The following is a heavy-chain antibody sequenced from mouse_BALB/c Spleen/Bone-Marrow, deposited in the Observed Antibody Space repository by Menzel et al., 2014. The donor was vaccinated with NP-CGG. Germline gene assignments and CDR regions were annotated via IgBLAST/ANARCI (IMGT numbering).Heavy chain of an antibody. V-gene: IGHV7-3*02. J-gene: IGHJ1*01. CDR2: IRNKAKGYTT. CDR3: ARDINYDSYYWYFDV. Sequence: EVKLMESGGGLVQPGGSLRLSSAPSGFTFTDYYMSWVRQPPGQALEWLGFIRNKAKGYTTEYSASVKGRFTISRDNSLSIVYLQMNTLRAEDGATYYCARDINYDSYYWYFDVWGAGTTVTVSS. CDR1: GFTFTDYY. D-gene: IGHD2-12*01.